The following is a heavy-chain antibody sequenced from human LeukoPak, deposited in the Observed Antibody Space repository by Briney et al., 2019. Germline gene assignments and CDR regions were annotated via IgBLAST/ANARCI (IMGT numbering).Heavy chain of an antibody. CDR1: GGTFSSYA. CDR3: ARITIVVVPAAPDVGWFDP. CDR2: IIPIFGTA. Sequence: SEKVSCKASGGTFSSYAISWVRQAPGQGLEWMGGIIPIFGTANYAQKFQGRVTITADESTSTAYMELSSLRSEDTAVYYCARITIVVVPAAPDVGWFDPWGQGTLVTVSS. D-gene: IGHD2-2*01. V-gene: IGHV1-69*01. J-gene: IGHJ5*02.